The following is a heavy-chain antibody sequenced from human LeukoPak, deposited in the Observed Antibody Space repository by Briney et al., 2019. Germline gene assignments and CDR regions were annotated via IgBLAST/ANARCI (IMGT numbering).Heavy chain of an antibody. V-gene: IGHV3-74*01. CDR2: INSDGTST. D-gene: IGHD6-19*01. CDR1: GFTLRSYW. Sequence: GGSLRLSCAASGFTLRSYWMHWVRHAPGKGLVWVSRINSDGTSTTYADSVKGRFTISRDNAKNTLFLQMNSLRAEDTAVYYCARDPDRSGWSTFEYWGQGTLVTVSS. CDR3: ARDPDRSGWSTFEY. J-gene: IGHJ4*02.